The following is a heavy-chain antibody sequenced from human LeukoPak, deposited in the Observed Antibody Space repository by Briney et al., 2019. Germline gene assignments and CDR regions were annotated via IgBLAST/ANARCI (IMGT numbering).Heavy chain of an antibody. CDR3: ARVLGASIAAAADY. D-gene: IGHD6-13*01. J-gene: IGHJ4*02. CDR2: INTNTGNP. V-gene: IGHV7-4-1*02. Sequence: ASVKVSCKASGGTFSSYAISWVRQAPGQGLEWMGWINTNTGNPTYAQGFTGRFVFSLDTSVSTAYLQISSLKAEDTAVYYCARVLGASIAAAADYWGQGTLVTVSS. CDR1: GGTFSSYA.